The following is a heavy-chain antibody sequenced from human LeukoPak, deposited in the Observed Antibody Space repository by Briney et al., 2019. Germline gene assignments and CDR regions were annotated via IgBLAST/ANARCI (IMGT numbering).Heavy chain of an antibody. CDR2: INHSGST. D-gene: IGHD3-10*01. V-gene: IGHV4-34*01. J-gene: IGHJ4*02. Sequence: SETLSLTCAVYGGSFSGYYWSWIRQPPGKGLEWIGEINHSGSTNYNPSLKSRVTISVDTSKNQFSLKLSSVTAADTAVYYCAGRPDASGSYSLDYWGQGTPVTVSS. CDR1: GGSFSGYY. CDR3: AGRPDASGSYSLDY.